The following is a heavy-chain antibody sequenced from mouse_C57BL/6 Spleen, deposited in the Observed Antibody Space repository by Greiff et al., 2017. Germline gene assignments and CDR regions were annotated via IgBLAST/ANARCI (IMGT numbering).Heavy chain of an antibody. Sequence: VQLQQSGAELVKPGASVKLSCKASGYTFTSYWMHWVKQRPGRGLEWIGRIDPTSGGTKYNEKFKSKATLTVDKPSSTAYMQLSSLTSEDSAVYYCAIWAQATSYAMDYWGQGTSVTVAS. D-gene: IGHD3-2*02. CDR2: IDPTSGGT. CDR3: AIWAQATSYAMDY. V-gene: IGHV1-72*01. J-gene: IGHJ4*01. CDR1: GYTFTSYW.